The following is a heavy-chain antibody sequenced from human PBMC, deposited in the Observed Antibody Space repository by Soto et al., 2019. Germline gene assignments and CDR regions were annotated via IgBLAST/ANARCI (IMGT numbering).Heavy chain of an antibody. D-gene: IGHD5-12*01. Sequence: SVKVTCKASGYTFSSSSLHWVRQAPGQRPEWMGWINTANDDTKYSQKFQDRVTLTRDTSASTAYMEVSSLTPEDTAVYYCARDEGVASGNWGQGTLVTVSS. CDR2: INTANDDT. CDR3: ARDEGVASGN. J-gene: IGHJ4*02. CDR1: GYTFSSSS. V-gene: IGHV1-3*04.